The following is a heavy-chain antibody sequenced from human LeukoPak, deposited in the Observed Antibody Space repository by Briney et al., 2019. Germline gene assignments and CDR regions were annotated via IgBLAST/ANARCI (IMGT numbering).Heavy chain of an antibody. V-gene: IGHV4-59*01. D-gene: IGHD1-20*01. CDR3: ARVRRITGTTDFDY. CDR2: INYSGST. J-gene: IGHJ4*02. Sequence: SETLSLTCSVSGGSISSYSWSWVRQPPGKGLEWIGYINYSGSTNYNPSLKSRVTISVDTSKDQFSVKLSSVTAADTAVYYCARVRRITGTTDFDYWGQGTLVTVSS. CDR1: GGSISSYS.